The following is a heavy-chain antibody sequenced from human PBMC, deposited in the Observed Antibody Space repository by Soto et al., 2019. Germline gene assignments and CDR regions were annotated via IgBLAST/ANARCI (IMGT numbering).Heavy chain of an antibody. D-gene: IGHD6-19*01. Sequence: DVQLLESGGALVQPGGSLRLSCAASGITFSSYAMSWVRQAPGKELEWVSTVSGSGANTYYADSVKGRFTISRDNSENTLYLQMISLRAEDMAIYYCAKGPHSSGWHNFDYWGQGTLVTVSS. CDR2: VSGSGANT. CDR1: GITFSSYA. V-gene: IGHV3-23*01. J-gene: IGHJ4*02. CDR3: AKGPHSSGWHNFDY.